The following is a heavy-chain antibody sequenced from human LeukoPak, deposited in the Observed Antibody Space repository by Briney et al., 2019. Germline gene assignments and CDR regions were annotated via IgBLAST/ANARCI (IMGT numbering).Heavy chain of an antibody. Sequence: GASVKVSCKVSGYTLTELSMHWVRQAPGKGLEWMGGFDPKDGETIYAQKFQGRVTMTEDTSTDTAYMELSSLRSEDTAVYYCATLTAEGLYCTNGVCLYFDYWGQGTLVTVSS. CDR1: GYTLTELS. CDR2: FDPKDGET. CDR3: ATLTAEGLYCTNGVCLYFDY. D-gene: IGHD2-8*01. V-gene: IGHV1-24*01. J-gene: IGHJ4*02.